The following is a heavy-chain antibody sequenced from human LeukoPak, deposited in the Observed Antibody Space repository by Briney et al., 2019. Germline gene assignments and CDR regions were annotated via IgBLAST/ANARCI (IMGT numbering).Heavy chain of an antibody. Sequence: PGGSLRLSCAASGFTFSSYSMNWVRQAPGKGLEWVSSISSSSSYIYYADSVKGQFTISRDNAKNSLYLQMNSLRAEDTAVYYCARVIPYNYYGSGCLDYWGQGTLVTVSS. CDR1: GFTFSSYS. V-gene: IGHV3-21*01. CDR3: ARVIPYNYYGSGCLDY. CDR2: ISSSSSYI. D-gene: IGHD3-10*01. J-gene: IGHJ4*02.